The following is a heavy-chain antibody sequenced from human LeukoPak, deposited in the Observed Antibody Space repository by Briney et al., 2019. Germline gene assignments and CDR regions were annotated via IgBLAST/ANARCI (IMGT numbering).Heavy chain of an antibody. V-gene: IGHV6-1*01. CDR3: ARDRDSDYEWGPYDP. CDR1: GDSVSSNSAS. Sequence: SQTLSLTCAISGDSVSSNSASWNWLRQSPSRGLEWLGRTYSRSKWSNDYAPSVKSRIAINPDTSRNEFSLQLNSVTPEDTAVYSCARDRDSDYEWGPYDPWGQGTLVTVSS. J-gene: IGHJ5*02. CDR2: TYSRSKWSN. D-gene: IGHD4-11*01.